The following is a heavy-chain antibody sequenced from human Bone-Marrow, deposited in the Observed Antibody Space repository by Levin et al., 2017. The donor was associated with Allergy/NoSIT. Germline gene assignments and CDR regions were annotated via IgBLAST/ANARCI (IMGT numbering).Heavy chain of an antibody. D-gene: IGHD5-24*01. CDR1: GFTFSNFA. V-gene: IGHV3-30*04. CDR3: ARLMAENY. CDR2: ISYNGDNH. Sequence: GESLKISCTASGFTFSNFAMHWVRQAPGKGLEWVGFISYNGDNHYYIDSVKGRFTISRDDSKNTVYLQMNSLRPEDTAIYFCARLMAENYWGQGTLVAVSS. J-gene: IGHJ4*02.